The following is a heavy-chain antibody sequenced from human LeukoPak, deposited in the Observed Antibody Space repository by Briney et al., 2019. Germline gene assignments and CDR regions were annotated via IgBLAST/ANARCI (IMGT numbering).Heavy chain of an antibody. CDR3: ARGTMMVGP. D-gene: IGHD3-22*01. V-gene: IGHV4-59*01. CDR2: IYYTGST. J-gene: IGHJ5*02. Sequence: SETLSLTCSVSGGSIGRYWWSWIRQPPGKGLEWIGYIYYTGSTNCNPSLKSRVTISLDMSKNRLSLKLSSVTAADTAVYYCARGTMMVGPWGQGTLVTVSS. CDR1: GGSIGRYW.